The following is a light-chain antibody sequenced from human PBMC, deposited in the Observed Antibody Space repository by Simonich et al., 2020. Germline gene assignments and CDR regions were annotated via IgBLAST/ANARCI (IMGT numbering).Light chain of an antibody. J-gene: IGLJ3*02. V-gene: IGLV2-14*03. CDR1: SSDVGGYNY. CDR2: DVI. Sequence: QSALTQPASVSGSPGQSNTISCTGTSSDVGGYNYVSWYQKHPGKAPKLMIYDVIKRTSGVSNRFSGYKSGNTASLTICGLQAEDEADYYCSSYTSSSTWVFGGGTKLTVL. CDR3: SSYTSSSTWV.